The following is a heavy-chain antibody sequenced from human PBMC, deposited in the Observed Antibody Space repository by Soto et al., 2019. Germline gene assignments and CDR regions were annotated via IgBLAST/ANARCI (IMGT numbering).Heavy chain of an antibody. J-gene: IGHJ5*02. D-gene: IGHD3-10*01. V-gene: IGHV3-7*03. CDR1: GFTFTTYW. CDR2: IRQDGRAQ. CDR3: VRGGHGSGSYLGSS. Sequence: EEQLVESGGGLAQPGGSRRLSCVASGFTFTTYWMSWVRQAPGKGLEWVANIRQDGRAQYYVDAVKGRFTISRDNAKNSVYLQMDRLSVEDTALYYCVRGGHGSGSYLGSSWGQGILVTVSS.